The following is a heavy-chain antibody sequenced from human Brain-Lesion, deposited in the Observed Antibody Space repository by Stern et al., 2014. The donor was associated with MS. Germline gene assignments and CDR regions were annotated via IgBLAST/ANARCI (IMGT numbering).Heavy chain of an antibody. J-gene: IGHJ4*02. V-gene: IGHV1-46*03. CDR2: INPSDGSA. CDR1: GYTFTTYY. D-gene: IGHD3-22*01. CDR3: ARPHYFDSSGLDY. Sequence: QVQLVESGAEVKKPGASVKVSCKASGYTFTTYYLHWVRQAPGQGLEWMGIINPSDGSASYTQKFHGRVTMTRDTSTSTVYMELRNRRSEDTAVYHCARPHYFDSSGLDYWGQGTLVTVSS.